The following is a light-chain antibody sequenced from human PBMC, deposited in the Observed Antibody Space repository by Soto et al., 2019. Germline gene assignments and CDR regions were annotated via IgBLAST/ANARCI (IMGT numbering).Light chain of an antibody. CDR3: QQFYNYPRT. Sequence: AIQLTQSPSSLSASVGDRVTITCRASQAIRSALGWYQQKPGKVPKLLIYAASTLQSGVPSRFSGSGSGTDFTLTISYLQSEDFGTYYCQQFYNYPRTFGQGTKVDIK. CDR2: AAS. J-gene: IGKJ1*01. CDR1: QAIRSA. V-gene: IGKV1-6*01.